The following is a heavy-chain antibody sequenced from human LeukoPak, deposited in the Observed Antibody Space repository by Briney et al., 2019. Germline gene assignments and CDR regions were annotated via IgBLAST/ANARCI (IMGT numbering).Heavy chain of an antibody. V-gene: IGHV3-21*01. CDR1: GFTFSSYT. Sequence: GGSLRLSCAASGFTFSSYTMNWVRQAPGRGLEWVSSISSSGTYIYNADSVKGRFAISRDNAKSSLYLQMNSLGAEDTAVYYCARDLGTVTSYYHYTMDVWGQGTTVTVSS. CDR3: ARDLGTVTSYYHYTMDV. CDR2: ISSSGTYI. J-gene: IGHJ6*02. D-gene: IGHD4-17*01.